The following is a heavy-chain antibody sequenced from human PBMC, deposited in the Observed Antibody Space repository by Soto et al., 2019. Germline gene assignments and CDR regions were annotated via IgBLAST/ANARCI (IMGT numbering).Heavy chain of an antibody. Sequence: SQTLSLTCAISGDSVSSNSAAWNWIRQSPSRGLEWLGRTYYRSKWYNDYAVSVKSRITINPDTSKIQFSLQLNSVTPEDTSAYYRARDREGRPDAIYISGWYAYWGQGTLVTVSS. V-gene: IGHV6-1*01. J-gene: IGHJ4*02. CDR2: TYYRSKWYN. CDR1: GDSVSSNSAA. CDR3: ARDREGRPDAIYISGWYAY. D-gene: IGHD6-19*01.